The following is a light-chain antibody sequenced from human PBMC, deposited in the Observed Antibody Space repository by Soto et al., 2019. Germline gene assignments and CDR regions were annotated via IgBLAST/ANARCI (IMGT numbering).Light chain of an antibody. V-gene: IGLV2-8*01. CDR2: EVS. Sequence: QSALTQPPSASGSPGKSVTISCTGTSSDVGGYNYVSWYQQHPGKAPKLMIYEVSKRPSGVPDRFSGSKSGNTASLTVSGLQAEDEADYYCSSDAGSNNYVVFGGGTKVTVL. J-gene: IGLJ2*01. CDR3: SSDAGSNNYVV. CDR1: SSDVGGYNY.